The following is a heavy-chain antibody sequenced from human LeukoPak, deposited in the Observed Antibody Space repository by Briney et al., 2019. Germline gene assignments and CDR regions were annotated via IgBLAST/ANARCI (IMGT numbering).Heavy chain of an antibody. D-gene: IGHD6-6*01. CDR3: AKGNPDSSSDDAFDI. CDR2: ISWNSGSI. Sequence: PGGSLRLSCAASGFTFDDYAMHWVRQAPGKGLEWVSGISWNSGSIGYADSVKGRFTISRDNAKNSLYLQMNSLRAEDTALYYCAKGNPDSSSDDAFDIWGQGTMVTVSS. V-gene: IGHV3-9*01. J-gene: IGHJ3*02. CDR1: GFTFDDYA.